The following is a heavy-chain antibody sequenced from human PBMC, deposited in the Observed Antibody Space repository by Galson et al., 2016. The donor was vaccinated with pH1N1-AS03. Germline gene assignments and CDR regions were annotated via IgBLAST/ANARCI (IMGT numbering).Heavy chain of an antibody. CDR1: GYTFTAYD. J-gene: IGHJ5*02. CDR2: MNPDSGNT. D-gene: IGHD2-15*01. CDR3: ARGVVDCSGPACSGTLRFDP. Sequence: SCKASGYTFTAYDINWVRQAPGQGLEWMGWMNPDSGNTGYAPSFQGRVTITRDTSISTAYMELSSLRSEDTAVYYCARGVVDCSGPACSGTLRFDPWGQGTLVTVSS. V-gene: IGHV1-8*03.